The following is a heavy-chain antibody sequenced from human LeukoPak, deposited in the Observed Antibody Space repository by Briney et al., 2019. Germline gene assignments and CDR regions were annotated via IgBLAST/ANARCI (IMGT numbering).Heavy chain of an antibody. CDR1: GFTVSSNY. CDR3: ARRGDGGSPFDY. J-gene: IGHJ4*02. D-gene: IGHD4-23*01. CDR2: IYSSGST. Sequence: GGSLRLSCAASGFTVSSNYMTWVRQAPGKGLEWVSLIYSSGSTYYADSVKGRCTISRDNSKNTLYLQVNSLRAEDTAVYYCARRGDGGSPFDYWGQGTLVTVSS. V-gene: IGHV3-53*01.